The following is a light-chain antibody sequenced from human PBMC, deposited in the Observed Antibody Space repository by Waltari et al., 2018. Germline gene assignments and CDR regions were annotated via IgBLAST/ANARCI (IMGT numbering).Light chain of an antibody. CDR1: QSVSRS. J-gene: IGKJ1*01. CDR3: QHYVRLPAT. CDR2: GAS. V-gene: IGKV3-20*01. Sequence: IVLTQSPGTLSLSPGERATLSCRASQSVSRSLAWYQQKPGQAPKLLIYGASTRATGIPDRFTGGGSGTDFSLTISSLEPEDFAIYFCQHYVRLPATFGQGTKVEIK.